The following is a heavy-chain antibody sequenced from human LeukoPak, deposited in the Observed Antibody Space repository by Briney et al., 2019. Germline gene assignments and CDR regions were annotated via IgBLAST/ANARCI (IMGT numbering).Heavy chain of an antibody. CDR1: GYTFTAYY. Sequence: ASVRVSCKASGYTFTAYYIHWVRQAPGQGLEWMGGIIPIFGTANYAQKFQGRVTITTDESTSTAYMELSSLRSEDTAVYYCARGYTPLRITMVRGVILAYWGQGTLVTVSS. CDR2: IIPIFGTA. D-gene: IGHD3-10*01. V-gene: IGHV1-69*05. CDR3: ARGYTPLRITMVRGVILAY. J-gene: IGHJ4*02.